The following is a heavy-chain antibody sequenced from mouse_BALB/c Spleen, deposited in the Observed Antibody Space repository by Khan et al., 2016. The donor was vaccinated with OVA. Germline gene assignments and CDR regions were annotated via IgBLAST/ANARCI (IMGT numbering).Heavy chain of an antibody. D-gene: IGHD2-14*01. Sequence: VELVESGAELARPGASVKMSCKASGYTFTSYTMHWVKQRPGQGLEWIGYINPSNSYTNYNQKFKDKATLTADKSSSTAYMQLSSLTSEDSAVYYCARGGAYYGSDGWFAYWGQGTLVTVSA. CDR1: GYTFTSYT. CDR2: INPSNSYT. V-gene: IGHV1-4*01. CDR3: ARGGAYYGSDGWFAY. J-gene: IGHJ3*01.